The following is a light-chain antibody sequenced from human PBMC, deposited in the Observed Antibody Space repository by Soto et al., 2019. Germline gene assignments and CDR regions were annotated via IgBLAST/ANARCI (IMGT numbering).Light chain of an antibody. Sequence: QSVLTQPPSASGSPGQSVAISCPGTSSDVGGYNYVSWYQQQPGKAPRLMIYEVNKRPSGVPDRFSGSKSGNTASLTVSGLQAEDEADYYCSSYAGSRNVFGTGTKGTVL. CDR2: EVN. V-gene: IGLV2-8*01. CDR3: SSYAGSRNV. CDR1: SSDVGGYNY. J-gene: IGLJ1*01.